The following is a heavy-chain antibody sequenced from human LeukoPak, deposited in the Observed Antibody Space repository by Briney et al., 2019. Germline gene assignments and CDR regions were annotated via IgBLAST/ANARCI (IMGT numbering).Heavy chain of an antibody. CDR2: IKQDGSEE. D-gene: IGHD2-21*02. CDR3: ARHQVGGDWDFDY. CDR1: GFTFSSYW. V-gene: IGHV3-7*01. J-gene: IGHJ4*02. Sequence: PGGSLRLSCAASGFTFSSYWMSWVRQALGKGLEWVANIKQDGSEEYYVDSVKGRFTISRDNAKNSLYLQMNSLRAEDTAVYYCARHQVGGDWDFDYWGQGTLVTVSS.